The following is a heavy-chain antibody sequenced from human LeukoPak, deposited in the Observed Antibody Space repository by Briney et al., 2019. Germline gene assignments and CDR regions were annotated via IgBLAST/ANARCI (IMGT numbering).Heavy chain of an antibody. CDR3: TKDRRGVVTAIRGFDF. D-gene: IGHD2-21*02. J-gene: IGHJ4*02. Sequence: GGSLRLSCAASGFTFSSYAMHWVRQAPGKGLEWVAVISYDGSNKYYADSVKGRFTISRDNAKNSLYLQMNSLRAEDTALYYCTKDRRGVVTAIRGFDFWGQGTLVTVSS. CDR2: ISYDGSNK. V-gene: IGHV3-30-3*01. CDR1: GFTFSSYA.